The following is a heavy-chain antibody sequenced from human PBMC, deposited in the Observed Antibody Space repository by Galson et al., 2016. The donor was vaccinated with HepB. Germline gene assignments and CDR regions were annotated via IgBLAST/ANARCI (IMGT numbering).Heavy chain of an antibody. CDR2: MNPNSGNT. CDR1: GYTFTSYD. D-gene: IGHD6-13*01. Sequence: SVKVSCKASGYTFTSYDINWVRQATGQGLEWMGWMNPNSGNTGYARKFQGRVTMTRNTSISTAYMELSSLRSGDTAVYYCARGSWYWYYYYGMDVWGKGTTVTVSP. V-gene: IGHV1-8*01. CDR3: ARGSWYWYYYYGMDV. J-gene: IGHJ6*04.